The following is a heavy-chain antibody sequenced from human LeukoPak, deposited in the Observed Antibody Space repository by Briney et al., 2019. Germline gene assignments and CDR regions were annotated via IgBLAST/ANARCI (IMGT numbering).Heavy chain of an antibody. J-gene: IGHJ4*02. CDR3: ARGSPAAPLYYFDY. V-gene: IGHV4-61*02. D-gene: IGHD2-2*01. Sequence: SQTLSLTCTVSGGSISSGSYYWSWIRQPAGKGLEWIGRLYPSGGTNYNASLKSRVTISVDRSKNQFSLKLSSVTAADTAVYYCARGSPAAPLYYFDYWGQGTLVTVSS. CDR2: LYPSGGT. CDR1: GGSISSGSYY.